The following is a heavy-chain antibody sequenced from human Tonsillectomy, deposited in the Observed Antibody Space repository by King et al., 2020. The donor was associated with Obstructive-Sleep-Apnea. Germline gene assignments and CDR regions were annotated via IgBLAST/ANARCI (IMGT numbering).Heavy chain of an antibody. D-gene: IGHD4-23*01. Sequence: QVQLQESGPGLVKPSETLSLTCSVSGGSISSYYWSWIRQPPGKGLEWIGYIYYSGRTNYSPSLKGRVTISVATSKNQVSLKLSSVTAADTAVYYCAREGGGGNSNYFDYWGQGTLVTVSS. J-gene: IGHJ4*02. CDR3: AREGGGGNSNYFDY. CDR1: GGSISSYY. V-gene: IGHV4-59*01. CDR2: IYYSGRT.